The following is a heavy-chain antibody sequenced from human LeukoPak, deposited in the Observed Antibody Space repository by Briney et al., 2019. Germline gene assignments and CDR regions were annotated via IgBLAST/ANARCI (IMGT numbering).Heavy chain of an antibody. J-gene: IGHJ4*02. CDR1: GFNFSRYG. CDR2: ISGSGGST. V-gene: IGHV3-23*01. CDR3: VRVRGSYPNNNFDY. D-gene: IGHD1-26*01. Sequence: GGSPRHSRAASGFNFSRYGMTWVSQAPPKGLPWVSGISGSGGSTSYADYVKGRFTISRDNSKNTLYLQMNSLRVEDTAVHYCVRVRGSYPNNNFDYWGQGTLVTVSS.